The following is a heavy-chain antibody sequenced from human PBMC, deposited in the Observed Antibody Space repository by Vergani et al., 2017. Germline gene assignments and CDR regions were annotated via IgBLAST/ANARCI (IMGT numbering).Heavy chain of an antibody. Sequence: AASGFTFSSYSMNWVRQAPGKGLEWVSSISSSSSYIYYADSVKGRFTISRDNAKNSLYLQMNSLRAEDTAVYYCARAFGREQQPLYYYYGMDVWGQGTTVTVSS. CDR1: GFTFSSYS. CDR3: ARAFGREQQPLYYYYGMDV. D-gene: IGHD1-26*01. CDR2: ISSSSSYI. V-gene: IGHV3-21*01. J-gene: IGHJ6*02.